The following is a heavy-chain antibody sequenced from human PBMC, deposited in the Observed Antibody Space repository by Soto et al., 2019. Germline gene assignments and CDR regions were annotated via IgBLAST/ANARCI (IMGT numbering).Heavy chain of an antibody. V-gene: IGHV1-46*01. Sequence: XSVKVSFKASGYTFTSYYMHLVRHTPGQGLEWMGIINPSGGSTSYAQKFQGRVTMTRDTSTSTVYMELSSLRSEDTAVYYCAREWSGTNYYYYGMDVWGQGTTVTVSS. CDR1: GYTFTSYY. J-gene: IGHJ6*02. CDR2: INPSGGST. D-gene: IGHD1-1*01. CDR3: AREWSGTNYYYYGMDV.